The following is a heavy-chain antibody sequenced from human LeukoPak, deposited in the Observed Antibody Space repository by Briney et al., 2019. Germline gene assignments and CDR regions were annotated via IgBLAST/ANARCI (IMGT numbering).Heavy chain of an antibody. CDR3: ARTYRNGDKFCSVY. CDR1: GFTFSNYW. Sequence: GGSLRLSCAASGFTFSNYWLNWVRQAPRKGLEWVAKINQDGSEKYYVESVKGRFTIYRDNAKDSLYLQMSSLRAEDTAVYYCARTYRNGDKFCSVYWGQGTLVTVSS. V-gene: IGHV3-7*01. J-gene: IGHJ4*02. D-gene: IGHD5-24*01. CDR2: INQDGSEK.